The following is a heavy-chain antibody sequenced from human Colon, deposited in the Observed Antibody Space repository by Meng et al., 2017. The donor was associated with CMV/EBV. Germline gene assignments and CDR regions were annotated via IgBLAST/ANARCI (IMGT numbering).Heavy chain of an antibody. V-gene: IGHV4-39*07. J-gene: IGHJ4*02. CDR2: IYYSGYT. CDR3: ATDYGDYYFDR. Sequence: QLHPHESGPGLVKPSETLSLTCNVSGGSISSSTYYWGWIRQTPGKGLEWIGNIYYSGYTYYNPSLKSRLTISVDTSKNQFSLKLTSVTAADTAVYYCATDYGDYYFDRWGQGTLVTVSS. D-gene: IGHD4-17*01. CDR1: GGSISSSTYY.